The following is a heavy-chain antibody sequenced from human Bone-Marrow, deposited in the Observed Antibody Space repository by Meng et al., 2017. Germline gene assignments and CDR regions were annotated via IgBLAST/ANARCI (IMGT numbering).Heavy chain of an antibody. V-gene: IGHV3-7*01. CDR2: IGKDGSDR. J-gene: IGHJ4*02. CDR1: GFTLGGYW. Sequence: GSLRLSCAASGFTLGGYWMTWVRQAPGKGLEWVANIGKDGSDRYYVDFVKGRFTVSRDNAENSLYLQMNSLRAEDTAVYYCTRDTDWHSFDYWGQGTLVTVSS. CDR3: TRDTDWHSFDY. D-gene: IGHD3/OR15-3a*01.